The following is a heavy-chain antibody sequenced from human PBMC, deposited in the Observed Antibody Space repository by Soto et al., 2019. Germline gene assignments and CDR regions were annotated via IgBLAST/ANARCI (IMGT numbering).Heavy chain of an antibody. J-gene: IGHJ5*02. CDR2: INHSGST. Sequence: SETLSLTCAVYGGSFSGYYWSWIRQPPGKGLEWIGEINHSGSTNYNPSLKSRVTISVDTSKNQFSLKLSSVTAADTAVYYCASRRLHGRWFDPWGQGTLVTVSS. D-gene: IGHD4-4*01. V-gene: IGHV4-34*01. CDR1: GGSFSGYY. CDR3: ASRRLHGRWFDP.